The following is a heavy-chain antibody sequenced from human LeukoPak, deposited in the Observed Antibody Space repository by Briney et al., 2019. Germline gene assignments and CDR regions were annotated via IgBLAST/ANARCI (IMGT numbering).Heavy chain of an antibody. D-gene: IGHD1-26*01. J-gene: IGHJ4*02. CDR2: INPNGGST. CDR1: GYTFTSYY. Sequence: ASVKVSCKASGYTFTSYYMHWVRQAPGQGLEWVGIINPNGGSTNYAQKLQGRVTMTGDTSTSTVYMELSSLRSEDTAVYYCTRDKGGSYSDYWGQGTLVTISS. CDR3: TRDKGGSYSDY. V-gene: IGHV1-46*01.